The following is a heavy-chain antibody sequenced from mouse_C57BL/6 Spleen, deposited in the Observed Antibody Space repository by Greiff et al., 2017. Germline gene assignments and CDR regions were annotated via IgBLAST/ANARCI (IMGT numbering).Heavy chain of an antibody. CDR3: ARGSNFYWYFDV. V-gene: IGHV5-16*01. Sequence: EVKLMESEGGLVQPGSSMKLSCTASGFTFSDYYMAWVRQVPEKGLEWVANINYDGSSTYYLDSLKSRFIISRDNAKNILYLQMSSLKSEDTATYYCARGSNFYWYFDVWGTGTTVTVSS. CDR2: INYDGSST. J-gene: IGHJ1*03. D-gene: IGHD2-5*01. CDR1: GFTFSDYY.